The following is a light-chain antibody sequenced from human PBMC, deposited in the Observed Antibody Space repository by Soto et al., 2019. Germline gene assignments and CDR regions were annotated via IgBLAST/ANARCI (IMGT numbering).Light chain of an antibody. CDR1: SSNIRNNA. CDR3: AAWDDSLNGQV. V-gene: IGLV1-36*01. Sequence: QSVLTQPPSVSGAPRQSVTISCSGSSSNIRNNAVNWYQQFPGKAPKLHIYYDDLLPSGVSARFSGSKSGTSASLAISGLQSEDEADYYCAAWDDSLNGQVLGGGTKLTVL. J-gene: IGLJ2*01. CDR2: YDD.